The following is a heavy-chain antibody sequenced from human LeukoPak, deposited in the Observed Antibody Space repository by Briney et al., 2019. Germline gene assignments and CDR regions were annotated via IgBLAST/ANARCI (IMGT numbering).Heavy chain of an antibody. CDR2: IYSSGTT. V-gene: IGHV3-53*01. J-gene: IGHJ4*02. Sequence: SGGSLRLSCAASGFTVNSNYMSWVRQAPGKGLEWVSIIYSSGTTYYADSVKGRFTISRDNSKNTLYLQMNSLRAEDTAVYYCAREVKKGIAAAGSRDYWGQGTLVTASS. CDR1: GFTVNSNY. CDR3: AREVKKGIAAAGSRDY. D-gene: IGHD6-13*01.